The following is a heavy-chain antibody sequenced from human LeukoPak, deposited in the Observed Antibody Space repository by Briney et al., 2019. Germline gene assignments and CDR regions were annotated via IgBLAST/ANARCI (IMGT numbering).Heavy chain of an antibody. CDR1: GGTFSSYA. CDR3: ARDTTGTTWFDP. CDR2: IIPIFGTA. J-gene: IGHJ5*02. V-gene: IGHV1-69*05. D-gene: IGHD1-7*01. Sequence: SVKVSCKASGGTFSSYAISWVRQAPGQGLEWMGGIIPIFGTANYAQKFQGRVTITTDESTSTAYMELSSLRSEDTAVYYCARDTTGTTWFDPWGQGTLVTVSS.